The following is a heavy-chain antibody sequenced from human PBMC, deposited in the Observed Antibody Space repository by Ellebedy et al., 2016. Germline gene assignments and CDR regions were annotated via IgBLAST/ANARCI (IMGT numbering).Heavy chain of an antibody. CDR3: ARDGSEWSRDY. Sequence: SVKVSCXASGGTFSSYAISWVRQAPGQGLEWMGGIIPIFGTANSAQKFQGRVTITADKSTSTAYMELSSLRSEDTAVYYCARDGSEWSRDYWGQGTLVTVSS. J-gene: IGHJ4*02. CDR2: IIPIFGTA. V-gene: IGHV1-69*06. CDR1: GGTFSSYA. D-gene: IGHD3-3*01.